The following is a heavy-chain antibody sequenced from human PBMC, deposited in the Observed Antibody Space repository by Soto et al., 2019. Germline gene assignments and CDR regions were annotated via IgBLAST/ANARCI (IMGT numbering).Heavy chain of an antibody. CDR2: INHSGST. V-gene: IGHV4-34*01. D-gene: IGHD2-2*02. Sequence: PSETLSLTCAVYGGSFSGYYWSWIRQPPGKGLEWIGEINHSGSTNYNPSLKSRVTISVDTSKNQFSLKLSSVTAADTAVYYCASVPSDHTDHDYWGQGTLVTVSS. CDR1: GGSFSGYY. J-gene: IGHJ4*02. CDR3: ASVPSDHTDHDY.